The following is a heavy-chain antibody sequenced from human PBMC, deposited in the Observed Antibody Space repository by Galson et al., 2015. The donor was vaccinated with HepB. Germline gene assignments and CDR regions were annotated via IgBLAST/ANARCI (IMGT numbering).Heavy chain of an antibody. D-gene: IGHD4-23*01. Sequence: RLSCAASGFTVSNEYMSWVRQAPGKGLEWVSVIYSGGSTYYGDSVKGRFTISRDKSKNTLYLHMNSLKAEDTAVYYCVRDVGGNPVGIDYWGQGTLVTVSS. CDR3: VRDVGGNPVGIDY. CDR1: GFTVSNEY. CDR2: IYSGGST. V-gene: IGHV3-53*01. J-gene: IGHJ4*02.